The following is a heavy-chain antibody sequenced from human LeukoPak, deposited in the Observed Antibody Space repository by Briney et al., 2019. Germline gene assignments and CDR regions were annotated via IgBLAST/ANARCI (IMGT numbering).Heavy chain of an antibody. CDR1: GDSVSSNSAT. CDR2: TYYRSKWYN. V-gene: IGHV6-1*01. J-gene: IGHJ2*01. CDR3: ARDGMAVAVGYFDL. D-gene: IGHD6-19*01. Sequence: SQTLSLTCAISGDSVSSNSATWNCIRQSPSRGLEWLGRTYYRSKWYNDYAASVKSRITIKPDTSKNQFSLQLNSVTPEDTAVYYCARDGMAVAVGYFDLWGRGTLATVSS.